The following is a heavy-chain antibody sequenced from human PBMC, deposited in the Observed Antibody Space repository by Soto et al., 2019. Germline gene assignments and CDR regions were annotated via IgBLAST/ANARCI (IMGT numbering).Heavy chain of an antibody. D-gene: IGHD3-10*01. J-gene: IGHJ6*02. CDR3: AIDSGWFGEFNYYYNGMDV. CDR2: IFYSGTT. CDR1: GGSISSGNYY. Sequence: QVQLQESGPGLVKPSETLSLTCTVSGGSISSGNYYWSWIRQPPGKGLEWIGYIFYSGTTYYNPSLKSRAIISVDTSKNQYSLKLSSLTAADAAVYYCAIDSGWFGEFNYYYNGMDVWGQGTTVTVSS. V-gene: IGHV4-30-4*01.